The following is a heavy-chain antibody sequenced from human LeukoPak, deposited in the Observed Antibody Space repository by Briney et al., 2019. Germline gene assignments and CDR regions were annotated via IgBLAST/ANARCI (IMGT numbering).Heavy chain of an antibody. CDR3: ARDLGYYRADY. CDR1: GFTFSSYW. V-gene: IGHV3-7*04. CDR2: IKGDGSDN. J-gene: IGHJ4*02. D-gene: IGHD1-26*01. Sequence: TGGSLTLSCAATGFTFSSYWMSWVRQAQGKGLEWVANIKGDGSDNHYVDSVRGRFTISRDNAKNSLYLQMNSLRAEDTAVYYCARDLGYYRADYWGQGTLVTVSS.